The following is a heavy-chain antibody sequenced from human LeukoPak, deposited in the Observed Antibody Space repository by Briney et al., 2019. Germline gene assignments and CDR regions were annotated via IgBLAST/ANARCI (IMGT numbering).Heavy chain of an antibody. Sequence: GGSLRLSCAASGFTFSDYYMSWIRQAPGKGLEWVSYISSSGSSISYADSVKGRFTISRDNAKNSLNLQMNSLRAEDTAVYYCARDRLFGNLPDYWGQGTLVTVS. CDR1: GFTFSDYY. V-gene: IGHV3-11*04. D-gene: IGHD1-7*01. J-gene: IGHJ4*02. CDR3: ARDRLFGNLPDY. CDR2: ISSSGSSI.